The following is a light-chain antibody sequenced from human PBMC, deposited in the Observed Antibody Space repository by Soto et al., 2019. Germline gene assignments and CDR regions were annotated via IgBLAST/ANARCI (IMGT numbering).Light chain of an antibody. V-gene: IGKV1-39*01. CDR2: GAS. CDR3: QQGFSSPWT. J-gene: IGKJ1*01. CDR1: QTIDNY. Sequence: LPSTKCACSCFACVGYTATINCRANQTIDNYVNWYQLRPGRGPKLLIYGASTLQTGVTSRFSGSGSGTEFALTIDRLQPEEFGTYSCQQGFSSPWTFAEGTKVEI.